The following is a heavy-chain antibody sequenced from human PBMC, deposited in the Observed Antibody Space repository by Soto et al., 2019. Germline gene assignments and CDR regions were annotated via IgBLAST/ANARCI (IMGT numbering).Heavy chain of an antibody. CDR2: IYYSGST. V-gene: IGHV4-31*03. J-gene: IGHJ4*02. CDR1: GGSISSGGYY. Sequence: QVQPQESGPGLVKPSQTLSLTCTVSGGSISSGGYYWSWIRQHPGKGLEWIGYIYYSGSTYYNPSLKSRVTISVDTSKNQFSLKLSSVTAADTAVYYCARSEYSSSTDFDYWGQGTLVTVSS. CDR3: ARSEYSSSTDFDY. D-gene: IGHD6-6*01.